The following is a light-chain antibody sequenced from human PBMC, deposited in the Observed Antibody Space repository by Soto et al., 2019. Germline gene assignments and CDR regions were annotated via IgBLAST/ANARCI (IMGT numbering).Light chain of an antibody. J-gene: IGLJ2*01. V-gene: IGLV1-51*01. CDR3: GTWDTSLSAGV. Sequence: QSVLTQPPSVSAAPGQTVTISCSGSSSNIGNNYVSWYQQLPGTAPKLLIYDNEKRPSGIPDRFSGSKSGTSATLGITGLQTGDEADYYCGTWDTSLSAGVFGGGTKLTVL. CDR1: SSNIGNNY. CDR2: DNE.